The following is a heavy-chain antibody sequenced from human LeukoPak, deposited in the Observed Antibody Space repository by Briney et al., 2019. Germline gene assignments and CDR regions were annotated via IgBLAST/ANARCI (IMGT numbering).Heavy chain of an antibody. D-gene: IGHD4-17*01. CDR3: ASEPTTVTTFDY. Sequence: SETLSLTCTVSGGSISSYYWSWIRQPPGKGLEWIGYIYYSGSTNYNPSLKSRVTISVDTSKNQFSLKLSSVTAADTAVYYCASEPTTVTTFDYWGQGTLVTVSS. V-gene: IGHV4-59*01. CDR1: GGSISSYY. J-gene: IGHJ4*02. CDR2: IYYSGST.